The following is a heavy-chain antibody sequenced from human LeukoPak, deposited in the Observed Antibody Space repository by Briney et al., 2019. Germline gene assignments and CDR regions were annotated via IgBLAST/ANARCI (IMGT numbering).Heavy chain of an antibody. J-gene: IGHJ5*02. D-gene: IGHD6-13*01. CDR1: GGSFSSYY. V-gene: IGHV4-34*01. Sequence: SETLSLTCAVYGGSFSSYYWSWIRQPPGKGLEWIGEINHSGSTNYNPSLKSRVTISVDTSKNQFSLKLSSVTAADTAVYYCASAAAGTFDPWGQGTLVTVSS. CDR3: ASAAAGTFDP. CDR2: INHSGST.